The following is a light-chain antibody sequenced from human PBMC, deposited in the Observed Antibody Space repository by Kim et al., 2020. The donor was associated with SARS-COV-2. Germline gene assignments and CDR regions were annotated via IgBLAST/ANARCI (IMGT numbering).Light chain of an antibody. CDR3: QQYSMSYT. CDR2: KAS. Sequence: IQMTQSPSTLSASLGDRVTITCRASQNIKTWLAWYQQKPGNAPKLLIYKASSLQSGVPSRFSGSGSGTEFTLTISGLQPDDFATYYCQQYSMSYTFGQGTKLEI. V-gene: IGKV1-5*03. CDR1: QNIKTW. J-gene: IGKJ2*01.